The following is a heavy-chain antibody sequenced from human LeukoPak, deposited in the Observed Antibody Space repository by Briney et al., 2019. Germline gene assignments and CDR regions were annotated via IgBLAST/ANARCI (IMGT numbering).Heavy chain of an antibody. CDR3: ARTLVDYVWGSYRYTGFDY. V-gene: IGHV2-5*02. Sequence: SGPTLVKPTQTLTLTCSFSGFSLSTSGVGAGWIRQPPGKALEWLALIYCDDDKRYSPSLKSRLTITKDTSKNQVVLTMTHMDPVDTATYYCARTLVDYVWGSYRYTGFDYWGQGTLVTVSS. CDR2: IYCDDDK. J-gene: IGHJ4*02. CDR1: GFSLSTSGVG. D-gene: IGHD3-16*02.